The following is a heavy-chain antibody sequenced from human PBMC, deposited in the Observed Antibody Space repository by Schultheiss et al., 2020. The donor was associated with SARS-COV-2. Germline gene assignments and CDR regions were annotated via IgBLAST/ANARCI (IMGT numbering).Heavy chain of an antibody. CDR3: ARDFRFGELLPADY. D-gene: IGHD3-10*01. Sequence: SQTLSLTCAVSGYSITSAYSWGWIRLPPAKGLEWIGSISHSGSTCYNPSLKSRVTISLDTSMNHFSLRLSSVTAADTAVYYCARDFRFGELLPADYWGQGTLVTVSS. CDR2: ISHSGST. CDR1: GYSITSAYS. V-gene: IGHV4-38-2*02. J-gene: IGHJ4*02.